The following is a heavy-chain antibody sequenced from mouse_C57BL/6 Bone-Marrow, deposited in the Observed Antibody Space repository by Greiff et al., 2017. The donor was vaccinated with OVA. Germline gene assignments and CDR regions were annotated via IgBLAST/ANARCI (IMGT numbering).Heavy chain of an antibody. J-gene: IGHJ2*01. CDR2: ISYDGSN. CDR1: GYSITSGYY. Sequence: EVQLVESGPGLVKPSQSLSLTCSVTGYSITSGYYWNWIRQFPGNKLEWMGYISYDGSNNYNPSLKNRISITRDTSKNQFFLKLNSVTTEDTATYYCAREVTTVVAPFDYWGQGTTLTVSS. CDR3: AREVTTVVAPFDY. V-gene: IGHV3-6*01. D-gene: IGHD1-1*01.